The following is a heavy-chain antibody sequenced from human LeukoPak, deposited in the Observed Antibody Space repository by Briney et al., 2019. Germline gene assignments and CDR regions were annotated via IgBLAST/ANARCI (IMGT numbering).Heavy chain of an antibody. CDR3: ARGLYYDSSGYSNWFDP. J-gene: IGHJ5*02. D-gene: IGHD3-22*01. CDR1: GGSSSGYY. Sequence: SETLSLTCAVYGGSSSGYYWSWIRQPPGKGLEWIGEINHSGSTNYNPSLKSRVTISVDTSKNQFSLKLSSVTAADTAVYYCARGLYYDSSGYSNWFDPWGQGTLVTVSS. V-gene: IGHV4-34*01. CDR2: INHSGST.